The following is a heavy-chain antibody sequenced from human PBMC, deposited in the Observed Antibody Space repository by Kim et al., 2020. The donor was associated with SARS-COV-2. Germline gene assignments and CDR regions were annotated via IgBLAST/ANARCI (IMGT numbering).Heavy chain of an antibody. CDR3: ARVSIECSSSSPQLDPGTSGSYNWFDP. J-gene: IGHJ5*02. CDR2: ISAYNGNT. V-gene: IGHV1-18*01. D-gene: IGHD6-6*01. Sequence: ASVKVSCKASGYTFTSYVISWVRQAPGQGLEWMGWISAYNGNTNHVQKLQGRVTMTTDTSTSTANIELRSLRSDDTAVYYFARVSIECSSSSPQLDPGTSGSYNWFDPWGQGTLVTVSS. CDR1: GYTFTSYV.